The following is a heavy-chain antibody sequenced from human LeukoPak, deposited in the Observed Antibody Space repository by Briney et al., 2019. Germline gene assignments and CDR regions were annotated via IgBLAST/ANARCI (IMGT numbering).Heavy chain of an antibody. V-gene: IGHV3-9*01. CDR3: ARALRFDWLSAY. CDR1: GFTFHHYA. Sequence: PGRSLRLSCAASGFTFHHYAIHWVRQVPGKGLEWVSGISWNSAYIGYADSVKGRFTISRDNAKNSVYLQMNSLRAEDTAVYYCARALRFDWLSAYWGQGTLVTVSS. D-gene: IGHD3-9*01. J-gene: IGHJ4*02. CDR2: ISWNSAYI.